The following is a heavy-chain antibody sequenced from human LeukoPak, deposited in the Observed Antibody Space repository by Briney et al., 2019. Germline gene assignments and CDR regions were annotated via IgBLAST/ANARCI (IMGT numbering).Heavy chain of an antibody. CDR1: GGSISSGDYY. D-gene: IGHD4-17*01. Sequence: PSETLSLTCTVSGGSISSGDYYWSWIRQPPGKGLEWIGYIYYSGSTYYDPSLKSRVTISVDTSKNQFSLKLSSVTAADTAVYYCASHGDPGYFQHWGQGTLVTVSS. J-gene: IGHJ1*01. V-gene: IGHV4-30-4*01. CDR2: IYYSGST. CDR3: ASHGDPGYFQH.